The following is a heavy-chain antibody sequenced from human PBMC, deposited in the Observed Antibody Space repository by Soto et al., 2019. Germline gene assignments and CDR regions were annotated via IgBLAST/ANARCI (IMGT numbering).Heavy chain of an antibody. V-gene: IGHV4-34*12. CDR2: LIHGGST. CDR1: GVSLGGFH. D-gene: IGHD3-16*01. CDR3: ARSPLGYDYVRQTWREVGDSFDI. Sequence: PSETLSLTCAIYGVSLGGFHWTWLRQAPGKGLEWIGELIHGGSTNYNPSLKSRVSFSLDTSKNQFSLHLMSVTAADTAVYYCARSPLGYDYVRQTWREVGDSFDIWGRGTMVT. J-gene: IGHJ3*02.